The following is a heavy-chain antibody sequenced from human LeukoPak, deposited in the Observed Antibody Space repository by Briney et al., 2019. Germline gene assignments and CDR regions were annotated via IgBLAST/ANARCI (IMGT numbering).Heavy chain of an antibody. Sequence: GASVKVSCKASGDTFTSYYMHWVRQAPGQGLEWMGIINPSGDSTSYAQKFQGRVTMAEDTSTDTAYMELSSLRSEDTAVYYCATLRLLYRGNWFDPWGQGTLVTVSS. CDR3: ATLRLLYRGNWFDP. V-gene: IGHV1-46*01. J-gene: IGHJ5*02. CDR1: GDTFTSYY. D-gene: IGHD3-3*01. CDR2: INPSGDST.